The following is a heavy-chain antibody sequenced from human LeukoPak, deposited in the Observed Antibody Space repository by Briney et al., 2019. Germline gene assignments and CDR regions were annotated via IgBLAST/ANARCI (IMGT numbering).Heavy chain of an antibody. Sequence: GGSLRLSCAASGFTFSSYAMSWVRQAPGKGLEWVSAISGSGGSTYYADFVKGRFTISRDNSKNTLYLQMNSLRAEDTAVYYCAKAEGSWYCSSTSCYVGGAFDIWGQGTMVTVSS. J-gene: IGHJ3*02. CDR2: ISGSGGST. V-gene: IGHV3-23*01. CDR1: GFTFSSYA. D-gene: IGHD2-2*01. CDR3: AKAEGSWYCSSTSCYVGGAFDI.